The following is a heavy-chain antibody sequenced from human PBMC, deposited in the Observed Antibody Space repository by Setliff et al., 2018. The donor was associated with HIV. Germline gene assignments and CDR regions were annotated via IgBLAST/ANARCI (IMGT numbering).Heavy chain of an antibody. Sequence: SETLSLTCTVSDGSISNYYWNWIRQPAGKGLEWLGRIHSNGNTNFNPSLKSRINMSVDMSKNQVSMKLTSVTAADTALYYCARGRKAVGDWFDPWGQGIQGTSPQ. D-gene: IGHD1-26*01. J-gene: IGHJ5*02. CDR2: IHSNGNT. CDR3: ARGRKAVGDWFDP. V-gene: IGHV4-4*07. CDR1: DGSISNYY.